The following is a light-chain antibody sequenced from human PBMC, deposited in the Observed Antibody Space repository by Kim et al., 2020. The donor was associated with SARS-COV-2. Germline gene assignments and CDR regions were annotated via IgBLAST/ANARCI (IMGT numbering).Light chain of an antibody. V-gene: IGLV1-51*01. CDR2: DNN. Sequence: KVTRSCSGSSSNIGNKYVSCYQQLPGTAPKLLIYDNNKRPSGIPDRFSGSKSGTSATLGITGLQTGDEADYYCGTWDSSLSALNWVFGGGTQLTVL. CDR1: SSNIGNKY. J-gene: IGLJ3*02. CDR3: GTWDSSLSALNWV.